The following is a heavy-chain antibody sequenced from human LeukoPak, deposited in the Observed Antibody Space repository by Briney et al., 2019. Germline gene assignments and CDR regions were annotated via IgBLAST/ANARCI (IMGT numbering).Heavy chain of an antibody. CDR2: ISAYNGDT. CDR3: ARVFYGDYNWFDP. V-gene: IGHV1-18*01. D-gene: IGHD4-17*01. CDR1: GYTFTSYG. Sequence: ASVKVSCTASGYTFTSYGISWVRQAPGQGLEWMGWISAYNGDTNYAQILQGRVTMTTDTSTSTAYMELRSLRSDDTAVYYCARVFYGDYNWFDPWGQGTLVTVSS. J-gene: IGHJ5*02.